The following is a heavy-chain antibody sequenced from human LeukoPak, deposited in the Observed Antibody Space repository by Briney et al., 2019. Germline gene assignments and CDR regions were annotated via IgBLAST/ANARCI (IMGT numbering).Heavy chain of an antibody. J-gene: IGHJ4*02. CDR3: ARDGVRDGLYFDR. D-gene: IGHD5-24*01. CDR1: GFIFSNYE. CDR2: INSGGTPI. Sequence: GGSLRLSCAASGFIFSNYEMNWVRQAPGKGLEWISYINSGGTPIYYADSVKGRFTISRDNAKNSLYLQMNSLRDEDTAVYSCARDGVRDGLYFDRWGQGTLVTVSS. V-gene: IGHV3-48*03.